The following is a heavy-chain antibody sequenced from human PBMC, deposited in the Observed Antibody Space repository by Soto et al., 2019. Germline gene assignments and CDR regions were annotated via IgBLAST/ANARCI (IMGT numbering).Heavy chain of an antibody. CDR3: ARHPPYYDILTGYRTYYYYGMDV. V-gene: IGHV5-51*01. CDR2: IYPGDSDT. Sequence: GESLKISCKGSGYSFTSYWIGWVRQMPGKGLEWMGIIYPGDSDTRYSPSFQGQVTISADKSISTAYLQWSSLKASDTAMYYCARHPPYYDILTGYRTYYYYGMDVWGQGTKVTVSS. CDR1: GYSFTSYW. J-gene: IGHJ6*02. D-gene: IGHD3-9*01.